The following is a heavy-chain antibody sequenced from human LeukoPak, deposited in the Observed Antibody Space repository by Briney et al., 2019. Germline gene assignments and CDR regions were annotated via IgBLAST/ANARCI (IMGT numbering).Heavy chain of an antibody. CDR1: GGSISSSSYY. CDR3: ARTPWGGDDY. J-gene: IGHJ4*02. D-gene: IGHD3-16*01. Sequence: PSETLSLTCTVSGGSISSSSYYWGWIRQPPGKGLEWIGSIYYSGSTYYDPSLKSRVTISVDTSKNQFSLKLSSVTAADTAVYYCARTPWGGDDYWGQGTLVTVSS. CDR2: IYYSGST. V-gene: IGHV4-39*01.